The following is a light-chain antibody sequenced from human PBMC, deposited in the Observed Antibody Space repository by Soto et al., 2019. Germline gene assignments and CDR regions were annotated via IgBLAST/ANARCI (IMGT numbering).Light chain of an antibody. Sequence: EIVMTQSPATLSVSPGERATLSCRASQSVRSNLAWYQQKPGQAPRLLIFGASIRVTGIPERFSGSGSGTDFTLTISRLEPEDFAVYYCQQYGSSPRTFGQGTKVDIK. CDR3: QQYGSSPRT. V-gene: IGKV3-20*01. CDR1: QSVRSN. CDR2: GAS. J-gene: IGKJ1*01.